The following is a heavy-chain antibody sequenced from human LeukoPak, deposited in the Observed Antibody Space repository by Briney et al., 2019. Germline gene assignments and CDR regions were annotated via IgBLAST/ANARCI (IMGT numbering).Heavy chain of an antibody. Sequence: SETLSLTCTVSGGSISSYYWSWIRQPPGKGLEWIGYIYDSGSTSYNPSLKSRVTISVDTSKNQFSLKLSSVTAADTAVYYCARGERGRNWFDPWGQGTLVTVSS. J-gene: IGHJ5*02. CDR2: IYDSGST. V-gene: IGHV4-59*12. CDR3: ARGERGRNWFDP. CDR1: GGSISSYY.